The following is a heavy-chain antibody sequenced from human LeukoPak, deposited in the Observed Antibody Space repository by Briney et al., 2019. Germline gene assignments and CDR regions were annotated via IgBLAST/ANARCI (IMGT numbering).Heavy chain of an antibody. CDR3: AKGPAYYYDSSGYHFDY. CDR2: ISWNSGSI. V-gene: IGHV3-9*01. Sequence: GGSLRLSCAASGFTFDDYAMHWVRQAPGKGLEWVSGISWNSGSIGYADSVKGRFTISRDNAKNSLYLQMNSLRAEDTALYYCAKGPAYYYDSSGYHFDYWAREPWSPSPQ. CDR1: GFTFDDYA. J-gene: IGHJ4*02. D-gene: IGHD3-22*01.